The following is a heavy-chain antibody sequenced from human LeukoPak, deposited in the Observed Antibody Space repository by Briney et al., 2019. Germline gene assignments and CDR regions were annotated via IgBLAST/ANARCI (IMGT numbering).Heavy chain of an antibody. V-gene: IGHV3-11*04. CDR1: GFTFSDYY. CDR3: ARPPGSSGYYYPFDY. CDR2: ISSSGSTI. D-gene: IGHD3-22*01. J-gene: IGHJ4*02. Sequence: GGSLRLSCAASGFTFSDYYMSWIRQAPGKGLEWVSYISSSGSTIYYADSVKGRFTISRDNAKNSLYLQMNILRAEDTAVYYCARPPGSSGYYYPFDYWGQGTLVTVSS.